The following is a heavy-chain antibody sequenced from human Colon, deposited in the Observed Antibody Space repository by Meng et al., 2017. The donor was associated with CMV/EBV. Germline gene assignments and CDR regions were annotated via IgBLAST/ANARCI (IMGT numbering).Heavy chain of an antibody. CDR3: AREQRGYCTSTSCPSRWFDP. D-gene: IGHD2-2*01. J-gene: IGHJ5*02. CDR1: GFTLSSFA. V-gene: IGHV3-74*01. Sequence: GGSLRLSCAASGFTLSSFAMHWVRQAPGKGLVWVSRINSDGSTTNYADSVKGRFTISRDNAKNTLYLQMNSLRAEDTAVYYCAREQRGYCTSTSCPSRWFDPWGQGTLVTVSS. CDR2: INSDGSTT.